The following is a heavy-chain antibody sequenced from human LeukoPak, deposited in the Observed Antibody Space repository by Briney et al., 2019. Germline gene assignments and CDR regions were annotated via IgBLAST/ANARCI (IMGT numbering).Heavy chain of an antibody. CDR1: GYSISSGYY. CDR2: IYHSGST. CDR3: ARQSPSPRLRYVWGSYRIGSFDY. J-gene: IGHJ4*02. Sequence: SETLSLTCAVSGYSISSGYYWGWIRQPPGKGLEWMGSIYHSGSTYYNPSLKSRVTISVDTSKNQFSLKLSSVTAADTAVYYCARQSPSPRLRYVWGSYRIGSFDYWGQGTLVTVSS. V-gene: IGHV4-38-2*01. D-gene: IGHD3-16*02.